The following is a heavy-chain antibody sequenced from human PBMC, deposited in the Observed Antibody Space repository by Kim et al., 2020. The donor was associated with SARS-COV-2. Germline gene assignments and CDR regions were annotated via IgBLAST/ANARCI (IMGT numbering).Heavy chain of an antibody. CDR1: GFTLSSYD. Sequence: GGSLRLSCAASGFTLSSYDMHWVRQVTGKGLEWVSVIGPAGDSYYAGSVKGRFTISRENAKNSLYLQMNSLRAGDTAVYYCARSLPHWHYGMDVWGQGTTVTVSS. D-gene: IGHD1-1*01. CDR2: IGPAGDS. J-gene: IGHJ6*02. CDR3: ARSLPHWHYGMDV. V-gene: IGHV3-13*04.